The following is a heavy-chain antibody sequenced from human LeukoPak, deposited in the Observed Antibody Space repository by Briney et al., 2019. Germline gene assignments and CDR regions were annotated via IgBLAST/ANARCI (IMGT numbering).Heavy chain of an antibody. CDR2: ISSSSTI. CDR1: GFTFSSYS. CDR3: ARSGSYAGFDY. D-gene: IGHD1-26*01. J-gene: IGHJ4*02. V-gene: IGHV3-48*01. Sequence: GGSLRLSCAASGFTFSSYSMNWVRQAPGKGLEWVSYISSSSTIYYADSVKGRFTISRDNAKNSLYLQMNSLRAEDTAVYYCARSGSYAGFDYWGQGTLVTVSS.